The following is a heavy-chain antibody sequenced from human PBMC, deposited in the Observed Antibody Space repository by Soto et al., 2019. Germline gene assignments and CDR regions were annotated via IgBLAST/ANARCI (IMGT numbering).Heavy chain of an antibody. CDR2: IIPIFGTA. Sequence: QVQLVQSGAEVKKPGSSVKVSCKASGGTFSSYAISWVRQAPGQGLEWMGGIIPIFGTANYAQKFQGRVTITADESTSTAYMELSSMRSEDTAVYYCARDTGEPNMGDRRGYGMDVWGQGTTVTVSS. D-gene: IGHD3-10*01. CDR3: ARDTGEPNMGDRRGYGMDV. V-gene: IGHV1-69*01. CDR1: GGTFSSYA. J-gene: IGHJ6*02.